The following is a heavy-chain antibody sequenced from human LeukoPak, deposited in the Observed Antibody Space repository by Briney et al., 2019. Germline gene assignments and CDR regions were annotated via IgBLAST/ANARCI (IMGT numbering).Heavy chain of an antibody. CDR2: INHSGNT. CDR3: ARREPHGDYGGKIRYYYYMDV. V-gene: IGHV4-39*07. CDR1: DGSISSNGYY. D-gene: IGHD4-23*01. J-gene: IGHJ6*03. Sequence: TSAETLSLTCTVSDGSISSNGYYWGWIRQPPGKGLEWIGEINHSGNTNSNPALKRRFTMSVDTSKHQFSLKLSALTAAHTAMCYCARREPHGDYGGKIRYYYYMDVWGKGTTITISS.